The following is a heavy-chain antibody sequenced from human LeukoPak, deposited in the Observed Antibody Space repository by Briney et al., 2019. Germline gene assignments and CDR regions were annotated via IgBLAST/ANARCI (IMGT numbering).Heavy chain of an antibody. CDR3: ARALWFGESPFDY. V-gene: IGHV1-46*01. Sequence: SVKSACKASGYTFTSYYMHWVRQAPGQGLEWMVIINPSGGSTSYAQKFQVRVTMTRDTSTSTVYMELSSLRSDDTAVYYCARALWFGESPFDYWGQGTLGNGSS. D-gene: IGHD3-10*01. CDR1: GYTFTSYY. J-gene: IGHJ4*02. CDR2: INPSGGST.